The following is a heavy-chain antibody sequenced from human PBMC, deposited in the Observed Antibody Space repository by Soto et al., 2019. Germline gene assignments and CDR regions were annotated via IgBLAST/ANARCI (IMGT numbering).Heavy chain of an antibody. Sequence: EVQLVESGGGLVQPGGALRLSCEASGFTFRNYDMHWVRQGTGNGLEWVSGISAAGDPDYADSVEGRLTISRENAQNSFLLQMNSVRVGDTAVYSGARTDRDFYGLDVWGQGTTVIVSS. J-gene: IGHJ6*02. CDR3: ARTDRDFYGLDV. CDR2: ISAAGDP. V-gene: IGHV3-13*05. CDR1: GFTFRNYD.